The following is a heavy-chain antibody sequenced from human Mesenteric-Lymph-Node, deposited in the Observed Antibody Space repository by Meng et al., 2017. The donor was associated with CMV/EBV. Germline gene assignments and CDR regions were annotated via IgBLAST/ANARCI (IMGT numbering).Heavy chain of an antibody. V-gene: IGHV4-59*01. D-gene: IGHD1-26*01. CDR2: IYSGGST. Sequence: SETLSLTCTVSGGSISGYYWTWIRQSPGTGLEWIGYIYSGGSTSYNPSLKSRVTMSVDTPKNHFSLNLSSVTAADTAVYCCARGGSEQWDAAERFDYWGQGTLVTVSS. CDR1: GGSISGYY. J-gene: IGHJ4*02. CDR3: ARGGSEQWDAAERFDY.